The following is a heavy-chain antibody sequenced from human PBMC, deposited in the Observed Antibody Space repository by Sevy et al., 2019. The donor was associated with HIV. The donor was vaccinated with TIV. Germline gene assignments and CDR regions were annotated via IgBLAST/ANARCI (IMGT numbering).Heavy chain of an antibody. Sequence: GGSLRLSCAASEFTFSSYGMHWVRQAPGKGLEWVAVISYDGSNKYYADSVKGRFTISRDNSKNTLYLQMNSLRAEDTAVYYCAKDLYYGSGSLKGAFDYWGQGTLVTVSS. J-gene: IGHJ4*02. CDR3: AKDLYYGSGSLKGAFDY. CDR1: EFTFSSYG. CDR2: ISYDGSNK. V-gene: IGHV3-30*18. D-gene: IGHD3-10*01.